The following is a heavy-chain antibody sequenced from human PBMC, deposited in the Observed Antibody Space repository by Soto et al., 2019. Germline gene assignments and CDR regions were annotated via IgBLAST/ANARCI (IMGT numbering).Heavy chain of an antibody. J-gene: IGHJ5*02. V-gene: IGHV1-46*01. D-gene: IGHD5-12*01. CDR1: GYTFTTSY. CDR3: ARARGYSFGLLRNWFDP. CDR2: ILPSSGTT. Sequence: QEQLVQSGAEVKEPGASVKISCKAHGYTFTTSYVNWVRQAPGQGLEWMGIILPSSGTTSYAQNFQGRITMTRDTSTSTVYMELSSLRIEDTAVYYCARARGYSFGLLRNWFDPWGQGTRVTVSS.